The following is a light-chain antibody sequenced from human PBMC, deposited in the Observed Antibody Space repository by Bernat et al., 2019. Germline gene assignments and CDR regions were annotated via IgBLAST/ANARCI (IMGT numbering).Light chain of an antibody. J-gene: IGKJ2*01. CDR3: QQYGSSPYT. Sequence: EIVLTQSPGTLSLSPGERITLSCMASQSVSSDYLAWFQQMPGQAPRLLIYAASSTATGIPDRFSGSGSGTDFTLTISRLEPEDFAVYYCQQYGSSPYTFGQGTKLEIK. CDR1: QSVSSDY. V-gene: IGKV3-20*01. CDR2: AAS.